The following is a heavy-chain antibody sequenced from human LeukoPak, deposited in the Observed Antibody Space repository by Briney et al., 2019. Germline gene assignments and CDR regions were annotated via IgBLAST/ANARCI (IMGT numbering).Heavy chain of an antibody. D-gene: IGHD1-26*01. CDR3: AAARRGRNFDAFDI. CDR1: GFTFSNYA. Sequence: PGGSLRLSCAASGFTFSNYAKSWVRQAPGKGLEWISALSGSGGSTYYADSVKGRFTISRDNSKNTLYLQMNSLGAEDTAVYYCAAARRGRNFDAFDIWGQGRMVAVSS. J-gene: IGHJ3*02. CDR2: LSGSGGST. V-gene: IGHV3-23*01.